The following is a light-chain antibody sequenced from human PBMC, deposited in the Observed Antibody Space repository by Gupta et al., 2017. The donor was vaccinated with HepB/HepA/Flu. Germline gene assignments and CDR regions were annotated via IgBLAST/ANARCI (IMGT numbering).Light chain of an antibody. J-gene: IGKJ5*01. CDR3: MQALQTPIT. CDR1: PSLLHSNGYNY. Sequence: DIVMTQSTLSLPVTPGETAYISCRSSPSLLHSNGYNYLDWYLQKPGQSPQLLIYLGSNRASGVPDRFSGSGSGTDFTLKISRVEAEDVGVYYCMQALQTPITFGQGTRLEIK. CDR2: LGS. V-gene: IGKV2-28*01.